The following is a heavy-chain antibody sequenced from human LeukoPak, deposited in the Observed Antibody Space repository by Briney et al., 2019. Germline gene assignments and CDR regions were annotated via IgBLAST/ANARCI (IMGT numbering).Heavy chain of an antibody. CDR2: IKEDGSEK. Sequence: GGSLRLSCEASGFTFSTYWMSWVRQAPGKGLEWVANIKEDGSEKYYVDSVKGRFTISRDNAKNSLYLQMNSLRAEDTAVYYCASGYYSRRFDYWGQGTLVIVSS. CDR3: ASGYYSRRFDY. D-gene: IGHD3-22*01. V-gene: IGHV3-7*01. CDR1: GFTFSTYW. J-gene: IGHJ4*02.